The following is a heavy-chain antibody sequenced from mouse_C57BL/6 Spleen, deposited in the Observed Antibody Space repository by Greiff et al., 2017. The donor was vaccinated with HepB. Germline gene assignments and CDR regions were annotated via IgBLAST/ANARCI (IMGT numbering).Heavy chain of an antibody. CDR1: GYAFSSSW. J-gene: IGHJ2*01. CDR3: AREGRAYYGY. D-gene: IGHD3-3*01. Sequence: VQLQQSGPELVKPGASVKISCKASGYAFSSSWMNWVKQRPGKGLEWIGRIYPGDGDTNYNGKFKGKATLTADKSSSTAYMQLSSLTSEDSAVYFCAREGRAYYGYWGQGTTLTVSS. V-gene: IGHV1-82*01. CDR2: IYPGDGDT.